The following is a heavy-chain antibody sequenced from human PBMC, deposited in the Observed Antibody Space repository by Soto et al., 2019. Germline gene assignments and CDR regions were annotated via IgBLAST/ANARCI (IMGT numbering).Heavy chain of an antibody. Sequence: QVQLVQSGAEVKKPGSSVKVSCKASGGTFGSYAFSWVRQAPGQGLEWMGGIIPVSGAAHYAQKFQGRVTITADESTSSDYMDLTSISSHDSAVNYSASALGCRSTSCTLDYWGQGTRVLVSS. V-gene: IGHV1-69*01. J-gene: IGHJ4*02. CDR1: GGTFGSYA. CDR2: IIPVSGAA. D-gene: IGHD2-2*01. CDR3: ASALGCRSTSCTLDY.